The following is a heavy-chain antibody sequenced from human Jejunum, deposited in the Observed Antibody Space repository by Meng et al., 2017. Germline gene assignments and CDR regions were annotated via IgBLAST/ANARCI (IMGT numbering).Heavy chain of an antibody. D-gene: IGHD4-23*01. CDR3: ARATAGNSEYFQN. CDR2: IHYSGGT. J-gene: IGHJ1*01. Sequence: VALAESGPGLVQPAQTLSLTCTVSGGSMNSAGHYWSWIRQYPGKGLEWIGYIHYSGGTYYNPSLKSRVTISVDTSKNQFSLKLNSVSAADTAVYYCARATAGNSEYFQNWGQGTLVTVSS. CDR1: GGSMNSAGHY. V-gene: IGHV4-31*03.